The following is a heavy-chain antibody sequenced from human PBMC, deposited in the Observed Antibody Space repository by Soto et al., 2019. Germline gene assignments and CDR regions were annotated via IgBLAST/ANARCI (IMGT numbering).Heavy chain of an antibody. CDR2: ISGSGGST. Sequence: EVQLLESGGGLVQPGGSLRLSCAASGFTFSSYAMSWVRQAPGKGLEWVSAISGSGGSTYYADSVKGRFTISRDKSKNTLYLQMNSLRAEDTAVYYCAKIPHSSSLYFDAFEIWGQGTMVTVSS. V-gene: IGHV3-23*01. J-gene: IGHJ3*02. CDR3: AKIPHSSSLYFDAFEI. D-gene: IGHD6-13*01. CDR1: GFTFSSYA.